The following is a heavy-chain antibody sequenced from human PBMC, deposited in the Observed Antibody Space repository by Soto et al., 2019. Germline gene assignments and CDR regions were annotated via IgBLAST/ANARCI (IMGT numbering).Heavy chain of an antibody. CDR2: ISTNNGNT. CDR3: ARDYVFGELFGAYDGVDI. CDR1: GYTFIRYS. V-gene: IGHV1-18*01. D-gene: IGHD3-10*02. Sequence: QVQLVQSGAEVKKPGASVKVSCKASGYTFIRYSITWVRKAHGQGLEWLGRISTNNGNTNYAQSLQGRVTMTTDTSTSTAYRELRSLRSDGTAVYYCARDYVFGELFGAYDGVDIWGQGTMVTVSP. J-gene: IGHJ3*02.